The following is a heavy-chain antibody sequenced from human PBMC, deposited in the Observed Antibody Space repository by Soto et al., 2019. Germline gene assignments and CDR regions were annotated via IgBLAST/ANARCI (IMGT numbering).Heavy chain of an antibody. CDR3: ARGFGVPNYYYYYGMDV. D-gene: IGHD3-16*01. CDR2: INPSGGST. Sequence: GASVKVSCKASGYTFTSYYMHWVRQAPGQGLEWMGIINPSGGSTSYAQKFQGRVTMTRDTSTSTVYMELSSRRSEDTAVYYCARGFGVPNYYYYYGMDVWGQGTTVTVSS. J-gene: IGHJ6*02. V-gene: IGHV1-46*03. CDR1: GYTFTSYY.